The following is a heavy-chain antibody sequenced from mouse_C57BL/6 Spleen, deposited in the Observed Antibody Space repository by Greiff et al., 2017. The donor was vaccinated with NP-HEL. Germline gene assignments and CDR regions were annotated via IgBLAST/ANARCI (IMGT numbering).Heavy chain of an antibody. CDR1: GYTFTSYW. Sequence: VQLQQSGAELVMPGASVKLSCKASGYTFTSYWMHWVKQRPGQGLEWIGEIDPSDSYTNYNQKFKGKSTLTVDKSSSTAYMQLSSLTSEDSAVYYCARLAGDYFDYWGQGTTLTVSS. D-gene: IGHD4-1*01. J-gene: IGHJ2*01. V-gene: IGHV1-69*01. CDR3: ARLAGDYFDY. CDR2: IDPSDSYT.